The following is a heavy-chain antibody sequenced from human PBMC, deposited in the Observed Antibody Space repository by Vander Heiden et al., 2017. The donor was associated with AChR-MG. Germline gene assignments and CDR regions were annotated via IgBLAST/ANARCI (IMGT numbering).Heavy chain of an antibody. D-gene: IGHD2-8*01. Sequence: LLQESGPGLVKPSETLSLICTVSGGAVNTYDLSWIRQPVGKGLEWIGRIHPNVVTNWNPSLQSRVAVSIDTSTNHFSLRLTSVTAADTAVYYCVTEAFGVPDSWGQGTLVTVSS. V-gene: IGHV4-4*07. CDR3: VTEAFGVPDS. CDR2: IHPNVVT. CDR1: GGAVNTYD. J-gene: IGHJ4*02.